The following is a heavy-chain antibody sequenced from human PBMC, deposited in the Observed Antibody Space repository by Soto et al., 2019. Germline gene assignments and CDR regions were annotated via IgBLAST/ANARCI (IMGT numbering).Heavy chain of an antibody. CDR3: ASQDYDKSVYYFDY. CDR2: IYNGGIP. J-gene: IGHJ4*02. CDR1: GGSISNAAYS. Sequence: PSETLSLTCTVSGGSISNAAYSWSWIRQPPGKGLEWIGRIYNGGIPLIHPSLESRVALSLDTSKNQFSLTLSSVTAADTAIYYCASQDYDKSVYYFDYWGRGTLVTVSS. V-gene: IGHV4-61*08. D-gene: IGHD3-22*01.